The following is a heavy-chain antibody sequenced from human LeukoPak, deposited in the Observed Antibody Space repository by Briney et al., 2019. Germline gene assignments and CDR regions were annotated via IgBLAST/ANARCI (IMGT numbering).Heavy chain of an antibody. D-gene: IGHD3-16*01. J-gene: IGHJ4*02. CDR3: ARDRGIMLTFGGAFVDY. V-gene: IGHV1-18*01. CDR1: GYTFSNYG. Sequence: ASVKVSCKASGYTFSNYGISWVRQAPGQGLEWMGWISAYNGNTNYAENIQGRVTMTTDTSTSTAYMDLRSLRSDDSAVYYCARDRGIMLTFGGAFVDYWGQGTLVTVSS. CDR2: ISAYNGNT.